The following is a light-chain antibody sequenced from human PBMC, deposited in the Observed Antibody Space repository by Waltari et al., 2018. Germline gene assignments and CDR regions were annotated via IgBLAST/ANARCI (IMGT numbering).Light chain of an antibody. CDR1: SSDVGSYNL. CDR2: AVS. Sequence: QSALTQPASVSGSPGQSLTVSCTGTSSDVGSYNLVSWYQHHPPKAPKLMMYAVSKRPSGVSNRFSGSKSGDTASLTISGLQPEDEADYYCCSYAGANTYVFGSGTKVTVL. J-gene: IGLJ1*01. CDR3: CSYAGANTYV. V-gene: IGLV2-23*02.